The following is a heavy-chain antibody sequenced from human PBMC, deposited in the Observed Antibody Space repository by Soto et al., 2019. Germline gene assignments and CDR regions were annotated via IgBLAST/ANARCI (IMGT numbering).Heavy chain of an antibody. V-gene: IGHV4-39*01. J-gene: IGHJ4*02. CDR3: ARHLPIGYCSGGGCYPIDY. D-gene: IGHD2-15*01. Sequence: SETLSLTCTVSGGSISSSSYYWGWIRQPPGKGLEWIGTIYYSGSTYYNPSLKSRVTISVDTSKKHFSLKLSSVTAADTAVYYCARHLPIGYCSGGGCYPIDYWGQGTLVTVSS. CDR1: GGSISSSSYY. CDR2: IYYSGST.